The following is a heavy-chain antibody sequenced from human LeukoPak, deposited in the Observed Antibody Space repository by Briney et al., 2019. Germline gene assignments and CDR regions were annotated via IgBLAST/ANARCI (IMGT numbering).Heavy chain of an antibody. D-gene: IGHD5-12*01. CDR2: IKQDGSEK. V-gene: IGHV3-7*01. Sequence: GGSLRLSCTASGFTFSSYWMSWVRQAPGKGLEWVANIKQDGSEKYYVDSVRGRFTISRDNAKNSLYLQMNSLRAEDTAVYYCARGDWLPLPYAFDHWGQGTLVTVSS. CDR3: ARGDWLPLPYAFDH. J-gene: IGHJ4*02. CDR1: GFTFSSYW.